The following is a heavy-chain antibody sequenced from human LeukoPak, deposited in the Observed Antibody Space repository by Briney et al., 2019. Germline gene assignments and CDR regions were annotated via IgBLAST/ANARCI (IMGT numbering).Heavy chain of an antibody. J-gene: IGHJ4*02. Sequence: GGSLRLSCTASGFTFSNYGMHWVRQAPGKGLEWAALVSFDESNKYYADSVKGRFTISRDNFKNTLYLQMDSLRTEDTAVYYCAKIHTPVVAATAAFDYWGQGTPVTVSS. CDR1: GFTFSNYG. V-gene: IGHV3-30*18. CDR3: AKIHTPVVAATAAFDY. CDR2: VSFDESNK. D-gene: IGHD2-15*01.